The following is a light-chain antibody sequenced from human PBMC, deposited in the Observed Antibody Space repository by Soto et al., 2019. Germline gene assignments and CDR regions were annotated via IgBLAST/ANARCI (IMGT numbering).Light chain of an antibody. CDR3: QSYDTSLSDVL. J-gene: IGLJ2*01. CDR1: SSNIGAGHH. V-gene: IGLV1-40*01. CDR2: NND. Sequence: QLMLTQPPSVSGAPGQRVTVSCTGSSSNIGAGHHVHWYQQLPGTAPKLLIYNNDNRPSGVPDRFSGSKSGTSASLAISGLQAEDEAEYYCQSYDTSLSDVLFGGGTKVTVL.